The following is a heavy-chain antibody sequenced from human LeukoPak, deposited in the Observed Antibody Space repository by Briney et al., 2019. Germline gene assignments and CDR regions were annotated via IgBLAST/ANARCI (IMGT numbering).Heavy chain of an antibody. J-gene: IGHJ4*02. CDR3: ARDGYYDILTGYQNPNAFDY. CDR2: INTNTGNP. D-gene: IGHD3-9*01. CDR1: GYTFTSYA. Sequence: ASVKVSCKASGYTFTSYAMNWVRQAPGQGLEWMGWINTNTGNPTYAQGFTGRFVFSLDTSVSTAYLQISSLKAEDTAVYYCARDGYYDILTGYQNPNAFDYWGQGTLVTVSS. V-gene: IGHV7-4-1*02.